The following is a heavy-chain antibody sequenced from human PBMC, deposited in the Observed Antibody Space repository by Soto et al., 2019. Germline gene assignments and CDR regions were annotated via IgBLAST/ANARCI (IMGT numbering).Heavy chain of an antibody. D-gene: IGHD2-21*01. CDR3: AKSLVFVDHAYMDV. CDR1: GGSFISYI. V-gene: IGHV1-69*02. CDR2: RIPIQGRA. Sequence: QVQLVQSGAEVRKPGSSVKVSCEASGGSFISYIFTWVRQAPGQGREWMGRRIPIQGRADYALKFQDRVTITADRSTQTVYLELRILRTEDTALYYCAKSLVFVDHAYMDVWGKGTTVTVAS. J-gene: IGHJ6*03.